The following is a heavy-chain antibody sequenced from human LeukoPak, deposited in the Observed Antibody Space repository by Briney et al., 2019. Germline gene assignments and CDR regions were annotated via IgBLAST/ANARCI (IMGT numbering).Heavy chain of an antibody. Sequence: ASVTVSCKGSGYTFTGYYMRWVRQAPGQGLEWMGWINHNSGGTNYAQKFQGRVTMTRDTSISTAYMELSRLRSDDTAMYYCAREKFRATTGNFDYWGQGTLVTVSS. V-gene: IGHV1-2*02. CDR2: INHNSGGT. CDR3: AREKFRATTGNFDY. D-gene: IGHD1-26*01. CDR1: GYTFTGYY. J-gene: IGHJ4*02.